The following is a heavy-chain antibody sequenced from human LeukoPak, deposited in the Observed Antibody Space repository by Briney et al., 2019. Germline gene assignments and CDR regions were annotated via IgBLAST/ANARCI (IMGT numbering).Heavy chain of an antibody. Sequence: GGSLRLSCAASGFTFSSYSMNWVRQAPGKGLEWVLSISSSSSYIYYADSVKGRFTISRDNAKNSLYLQMNSLRAEDTAVYYCAKGRTVGASDYWGQGTLVTVSS. CDR1: GFTFSSYS. J-gene: IGHJ4*02. CDR2: ISSSSSYI. D-gene: IGHD1-26*01. V-gene: IGHV3-21*04. CDR3: AKGRTVGASDY.